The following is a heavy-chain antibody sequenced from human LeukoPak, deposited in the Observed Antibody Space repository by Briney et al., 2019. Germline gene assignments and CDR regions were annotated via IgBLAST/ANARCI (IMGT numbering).Heavy chain of an antibody. Sequence: LETLPLTCTVSGGSMSGYFWSWIRQPPGKGLEWIGYIYYSGSTNYNPSLKSRVTISVDTSKNQFSLKLSSVTAADTAVYYCARSITSSWYGDFQHWGQGTLVTVSS. CDR1: GGSMSGYF. J-gene: IGHJ1*01. CDR3: ARSITSSWYGDFQH. CDR2: IYYSGST. V-gene: IGHV4-59*01. D-gene: IGHD6-13*01.